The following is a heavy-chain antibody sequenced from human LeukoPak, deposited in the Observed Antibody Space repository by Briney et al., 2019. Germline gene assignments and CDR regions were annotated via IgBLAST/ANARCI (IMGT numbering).Heavy chain of an antibody. CDR1: GFTFSSYG. V-gene: IGHV3-30*18. Sequence: GRSLRLSCAASGFTFSSYGMHWVRQAPGKGLEWVAVISYDGSNKYYADSVKGRFTISRDNSKNTLYLQMNSLRAEDTAVYYCAKDTRIAAAGGEPMDVWGKGTTVTVSS. CDR2: ISYDGSNK. D-gene: IGHD6-13*01. CDR3: AKDTRIAAAGGEPMDV. J-gene: IGHJ6*03.